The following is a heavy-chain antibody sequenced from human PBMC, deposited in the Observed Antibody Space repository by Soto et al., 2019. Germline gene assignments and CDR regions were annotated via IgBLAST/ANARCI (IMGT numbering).Heavy chain of an antibody. Sequence: EVQLVESGGGLVKPGGSLRLSCAASGFTFSSYSMNWVRQAPGKGLEWVSSISSSSSYIYYADSVKGRFTISRDNAKNSLNLKINTLGAEDPAVNYWGRQGKRLAKPFAYGGQGPLFPVSS. V-gene: IGHV3-21*01. CDR1: GFTFSSYS. CDR3: GRQGKRLAKPFAY. D-gene: IGHD6-25*01. J-gene: IGHJ4*02. CDR2: ISSSSSYI.